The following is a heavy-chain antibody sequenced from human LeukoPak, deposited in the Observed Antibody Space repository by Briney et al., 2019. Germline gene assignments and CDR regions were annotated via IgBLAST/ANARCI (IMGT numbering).Heavy chain of an antibody. CDR3: ARGSDSAPYYYYYYMDV. Sequence: GGSLRLSCAASGFTFSSYSMNWVRQAPGKGLVWVSRINTDGSSTSYADSVKGRFTISRDNAKNTLYLQMNSLRAEDTAVYYCARGSDSAPYYYYYYMDVWGKGPRSPSP. CDR1: GFTFSSYS. D-gene: IGHD6-19*01. V-gene: IGHV3-74*01. CDR2: INTDGSST. J-gene: IGHJ6*03.